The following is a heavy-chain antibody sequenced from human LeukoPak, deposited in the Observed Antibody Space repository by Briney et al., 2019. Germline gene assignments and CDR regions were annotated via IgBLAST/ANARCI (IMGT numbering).Heavy chain of an antibody. CDR3: ANREGGYTYDPFDY. V-gene: IGHV3-23*01. J-gene: IGHJ4*02. D-gene: IGHD5-18*01. Sequence: GGSLRLSCAASGFTFSTYAMSWVRQAPGRGLEWVSAISGSSDTTYYADSVKGRFTISRDNSKNTLYLQMNNLRAEDTAVYYCANREGGYTYDPFDYWGQGTLVTVSS. CDR2: ISGSSDTT. CDR1: GFTFSTYA.